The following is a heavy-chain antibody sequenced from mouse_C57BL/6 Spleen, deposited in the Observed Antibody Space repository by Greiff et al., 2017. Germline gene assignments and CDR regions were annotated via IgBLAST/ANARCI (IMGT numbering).Heavy chain of an antibody. D-gene: IGHD3-2*02. Sequence: QVQLQQSGPELVKPGASVKISCKASGYAFSSSWMNWVKQRPGKGLEWIGRIYPGDGDTNYNGKFKGNATLTADKSSSTAYMQLSSLTSEDSAVYFCARSGSSGLGYAMDYWGQGTSVTVSS. CDR3: ARSGSSGLGYAMDY. CDR1: GYAFSSSW. J-gene: IGHJ4*01. CDR2: IYPGDGDT. V-gene: IGHV1-82*01.